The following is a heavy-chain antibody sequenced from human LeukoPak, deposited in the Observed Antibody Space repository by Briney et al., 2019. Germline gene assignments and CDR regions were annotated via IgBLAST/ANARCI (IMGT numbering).Heavy chain of an antibody. J-gene: IGHJ5*02. Sequence: GGSLRLSCAASGFTFGSYGVSWVRQAPGKGLEWVSGISGSGHRTYYADSVKGRFTISRDNAKNSLYLQMNSLRAEDTAVYYCARDRGFRGYSYGYLSWGQGTLVTVSS. CDR3: ARDRGFRGYSYGYLS. CDR1: GFTFGSYG. CDR2: ISGSGHRT. D-gene: IGHD5-18*01. V-gene: IGHV3-23*01.